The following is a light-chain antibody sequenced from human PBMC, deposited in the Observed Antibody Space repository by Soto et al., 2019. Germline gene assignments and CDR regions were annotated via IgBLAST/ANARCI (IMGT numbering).Light chain of an antibody. Sequence: DLQMTQSPSSLSASVGDRVTMTCRASETISTFLNWYQHKPGKAPKLLISAASRLQSGVPSRFSGSGSGTDFTLTINGLQPEDFASYYCQQSYSTSPITFGQGTRLDI. CDR2: AAS. CDR1: ETISTF. V-gene: IGKV1-39*01. J-gene: IGKJ5*01. CDR3: QQSYSTSPIT.